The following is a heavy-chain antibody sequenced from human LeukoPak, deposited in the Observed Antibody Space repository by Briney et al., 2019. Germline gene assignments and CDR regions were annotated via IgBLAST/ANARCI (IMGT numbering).Heavy chain of an antibody. CDR3: ARHIAIAGLRGFDY. CDR2: IYHSGST. J-gene: IGHJ4*02. CDR1: GASISSNNW. D-gene: IGHD6-13*01. Sequence: SETLSLTCAVSGASISSNNWWWSWVRQPPGKGLEWIGEIYHSGSTNYNPSLKSRVTMSVDKSKNQFSLKLSSVTAADTAVYYCARHIAIAGLRGFDYWGQGTLVTVPS. V-gene: IGHV4-4*02.